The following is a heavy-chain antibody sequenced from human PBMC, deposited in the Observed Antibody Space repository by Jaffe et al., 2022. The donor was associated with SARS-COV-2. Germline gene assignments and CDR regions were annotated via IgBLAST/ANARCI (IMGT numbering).Heavy chain of an antibody. V-gene: IGHV4-39*01. CDR1: GGSINRSSYY. D-gene: IGHD1-26*01. J-gene: IGHJ4*02. CDR2: VYYSGTA. CDR3: ARLGDHGGSYLY. Sequence: QLQLQESGPGLVKPSETLSLTCNVSGGSINRSSYYWVWIRQPPGKGLEWIGNVYYSGTAYYKPSLKSRVTISVDTSKNQFSLRLSSVSAADTAVYYCARLGDHGGSYLYWGQGSLVTVSS.